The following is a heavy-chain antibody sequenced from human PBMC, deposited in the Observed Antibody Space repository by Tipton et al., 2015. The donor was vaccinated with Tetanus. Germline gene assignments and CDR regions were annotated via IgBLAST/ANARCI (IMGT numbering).Heavy chain of an antibody. CDR3: ARANYEIPKKGPFDS. CDR1: GASINSGGYL. V-gene: IGHV4-31*03. CDR2: IYYTDLT. Sequence: TLSLTCTVSGASINSGGYLWTWVRQHPGRGLEWIGNIYYTDLTSYTPSLRSRVSISVDTSKNHFSLRLSSVTAADTVLYYCARANYEIPKKGPFDSWGPGSLVIVSS. J-gene: IGHJ4*02. D-gene: IGHD3-3*01.